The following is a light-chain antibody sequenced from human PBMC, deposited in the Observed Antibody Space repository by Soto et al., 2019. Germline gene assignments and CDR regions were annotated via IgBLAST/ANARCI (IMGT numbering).Light chain of an antibody. J-gene: IGKJ1*01. CDR1: QSVASGS. CDR2: GAS. Sequence: EIVLTQSPGTLSLSPEERATLSCRASQSVASGSLAWYQQKPGQAPRLLIYGASSRATGTPDRFSGGGSGTDFALIISELEPDDFAVYFCQQYGNSLWTFGQGTKVDIK. CDR3: QQYGNSLWT. V-gene: IGKV3-20*01.